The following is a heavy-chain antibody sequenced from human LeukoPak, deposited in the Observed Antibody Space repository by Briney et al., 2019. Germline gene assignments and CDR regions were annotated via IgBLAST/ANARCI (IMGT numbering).Heavy chain of an antibody. CDR1: GYTFTDYY. D-gene: IGHD6-13*01. CDR2: IDPNSGGT. Sequence: GASVKVSCKTSGYTFTDYYMHWVRQAPGQGLEWMGRIDPNSGGTNYTQKFQGRVTMTRDTSISTAYMELSRLRSDDTAVYYCARDRVGSSWSFDYWGQGTLVTVSS. J-gene: IGHJ4*02. CDR3: ARDRVGSSWSFDY. V-gene: IGHV1-2*02.